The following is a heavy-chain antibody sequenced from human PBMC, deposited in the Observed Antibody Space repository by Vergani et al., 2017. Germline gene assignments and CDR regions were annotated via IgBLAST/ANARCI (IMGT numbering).Heavy chain of an antibody. V-gene: IGHV3-23*01. CDR3: AKARDPKCKGGNCYSYYYGLDL. CDR2: ISGSGGNT. CDR1: EFTFSNYA. Sequence: EVQLLESGGGLVQPGGSLRLTCAASEFTFSNYAMNWVRQAPGKGLEWVSAISGSGGNTFYTDSVKGRFTISRDNSKDTLYLQMNSLRVEDTAIYYCAKARDPKCKGGNCYSYYYGLDLWGQGTTVTVSS. D-gene: IGHD2-21*01. J-gene: IGHJ6*02.